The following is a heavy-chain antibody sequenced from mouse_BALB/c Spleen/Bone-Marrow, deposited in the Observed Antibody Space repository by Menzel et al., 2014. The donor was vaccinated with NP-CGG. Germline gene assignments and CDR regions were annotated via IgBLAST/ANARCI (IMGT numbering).Heavy chain of an antibody. CDR1: GFSLTNYG. J-gene: IGHJ4*01. Sequence: VKLMESGPGLVAPSQSLSITCTVSGFSLTNYGVHWVRQPPGKGLEWLGVIWAGGSTNYNSALMSRLSINKDNSKSXVFLKMNSLQTDDTAMYYCARVTSSAVGAMDYWGQGTSVTVSS. CDR3: ARVTSSAVGAMDY. D-gene: IGHD3-2*02. V-gene: IGHV2-9*02. CDR2: IWAGGST.